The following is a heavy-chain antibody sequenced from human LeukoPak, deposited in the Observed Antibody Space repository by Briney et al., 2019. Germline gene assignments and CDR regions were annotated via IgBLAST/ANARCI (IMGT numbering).Heavy chain of an antibody. V-gene: IGHV4-59*08. CDR3: ARYDYDILTGFDY. J-gene: IGHJ4*02. CDR2: IYYSGST. D-gene: IGHD3-9*01. Sequence: ETLSLTCTVSGGSISSYYWSWIRQPPGKGLEWIGYIYYSGSTNYNPSLKSRVTISVDTSKNQFSLKLSSVTAADTAVYYCARYDYDILTGFDYWGQGTLVTVPS. CDR1: GGSISSYY.